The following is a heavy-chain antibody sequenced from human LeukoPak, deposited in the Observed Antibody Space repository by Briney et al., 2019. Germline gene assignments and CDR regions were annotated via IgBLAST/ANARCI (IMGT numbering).Heavy chain of an antibody. CDR2: IYPRDGST. J-gene: IGHJ4*02. CDR3: ARDQEGFDY. CDR1: GYTLTELS. Sequence: PEASVKVSCKVSGYTLTELSMHWVRQAPGQGLEWMGMIYPRDGSTSYAQKFQGRVTVTRDTSTSTVHMELSGLRSEDTAVYYCARDQEGFDYWGQGTLVTVSS. V-gene: IGHV1-46*01.